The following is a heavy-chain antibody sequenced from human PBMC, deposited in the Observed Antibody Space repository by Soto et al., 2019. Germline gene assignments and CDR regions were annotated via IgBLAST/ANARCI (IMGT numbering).Heavy chain of an antibody. Sequence: QAHLEQSGAELKRPGSSVKVSCKASGYTFSDFDINWLRQASGQGPEWMGWMNAKSGDTFFAQRFQGKFNMTWDTSLSTAYMEVGSLTSDDTAIYYCARGNPFNYAGFDVWGQGTTVAVSS. D-gene: IGHD3-16*01. CDR1: GYTFSDFD. CDR3: ARGNPFNYAGFDV. V-gene: IGHV1-8*01. J-gene: IGHJ6*02. CDR2: MNAKSGDT.